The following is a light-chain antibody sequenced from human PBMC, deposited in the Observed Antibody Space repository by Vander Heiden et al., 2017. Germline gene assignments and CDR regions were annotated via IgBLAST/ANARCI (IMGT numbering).Light chain of an antibody. Sequence: SSKLTHDPAVSVALGQTVRITCQGDRPRTYYASWYQQKPGQDPVLVIFVKNNRPAGIPDGFSGSSSGNTASSTTTGAQAEEEADYYCNSPDSSGNQVVFGGGTKLTVL. J-gene: IGLJ2*01. CDR1: RPRTYY. CDR2: VKN. V-gene: IGLV3-19*01. CDR3: NSPDSSGNQVV.